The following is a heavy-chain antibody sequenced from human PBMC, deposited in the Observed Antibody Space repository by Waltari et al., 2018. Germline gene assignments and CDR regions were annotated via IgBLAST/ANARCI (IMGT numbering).Heavy chain of an antibody. CDR1: GGSLSSSSYY. J-gene: IGHJ6*03. Sequence: QLQLQESGPGLVKPSETLSLTCTVSGGSLSSSSYYWGWIRQSPGKGLEWIGSIYYSGSTYYNPSLKSRVTISVDTSKNQFSLKLSSVTAADTAVYYCARPSSPKVVAASAYYYYMDVWGKGTTVTVSS. V-gene: IGHV4-39*01. CDR3: ARPSSPKVVAASAYYYYMDV. D-gene: IGHD2-15*01. CDR2: IYYSGST.